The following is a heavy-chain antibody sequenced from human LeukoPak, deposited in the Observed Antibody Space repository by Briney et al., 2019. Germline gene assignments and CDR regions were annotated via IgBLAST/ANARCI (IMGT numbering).Heavy chain of an antibody. CDR3: ASRVW. Sequence: GGSLRLSCAASTFTVSGDYMSWVRQAPGKGLEWVSLIYSGGATYYADSVKGRFTISRDNSKKILFLQMNSLTAEDTAVYYCASRVWWGQGTLVTASS. CDR1: TFTVSGDY. J-gene: IGHJ4*02. V-gene: IGHV3-53*01. CDR2: IYSGGAT.